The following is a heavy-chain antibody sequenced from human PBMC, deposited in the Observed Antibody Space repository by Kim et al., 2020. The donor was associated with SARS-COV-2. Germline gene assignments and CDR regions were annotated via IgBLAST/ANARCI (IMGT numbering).Heavy chain of an antibody. D-gene: IGHD3-16*02. CDR3: ARGGLRVWGSYRRNWFDP. Sequence: SETLSLTCAVYGGSFSGYYWSWIRQPPGKGLEWIGEINHSGSTNYNPSLKSRVTISVDTSKNQFSLKLSSVTAADTAVYYCARGGLRVWGSYRRNWFDP. V-gene: IGHV4-34*01. J-gene: IGHJ5*02. CDR2: INHSGST. CDR1: GGSFSGYY.